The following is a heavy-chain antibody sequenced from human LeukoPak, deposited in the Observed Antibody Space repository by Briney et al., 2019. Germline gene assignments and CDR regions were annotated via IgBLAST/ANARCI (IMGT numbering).Heavy chain of an antibody. CDR3: ARDKVYYGSGTYGY. Sequence: GGSLRLSCAASGFTFSSYWMHWVRQVPGKGLVWVSHINSDGSGTNYADSVKGRFTISRDNAKNTLYLQMNSLRAEDTAVYFCARDKVYYGSGTYGYWGQGTLVTVSS. J-gene: IGHJ4*02. V-gene: IGHV3-74*01. CDR1: GFTFSSYW. D-gene: IGHD3-10*01. CDR2: INSDGSGT.